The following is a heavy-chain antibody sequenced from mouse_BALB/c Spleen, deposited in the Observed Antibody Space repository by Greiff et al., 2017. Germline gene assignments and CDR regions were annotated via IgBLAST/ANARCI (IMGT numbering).Heavy chain of an antibody. J-gene: IGHJ4*01. CDR3: ARCGDPYAMDY. V-gene: IGHV1-82*01. CDR2: IYPGDGDT. CDR1: GYAFCSSW. Sequence: VQLQQSGPELVKPGASVKISCKASGYAFCSSWMNWVKQRPGQGLEWIGRIYPGDGDTNYNGKFKGKATLTADKSSSTAYRQLSSLTSVDSAVYFCARCGDPYAMDYWGQGTSVTVSS.